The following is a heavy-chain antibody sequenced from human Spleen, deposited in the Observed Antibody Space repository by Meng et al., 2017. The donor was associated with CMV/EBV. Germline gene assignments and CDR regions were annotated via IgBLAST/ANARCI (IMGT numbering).Heavy chain of an antibody. Sequence: ASVKVSCKASGYTFTGYHMHWVRQAPGQGLEWMGWISAYNGNTNYAQKLQGRVTMTTDTSTSTAYMELRSLRSDDTAVYYCARDRDRYYYDSSGYRFDYWGQGTLVTVSS. J-gene: IGHJ4*02. V-gene: IGHV1-18*04. D-gene: IGHD3-22*01. CDR3: ARDRDRYYYDSSGYRFDY. CDR2: ISAYNGNT. CDR1: GYTFTGYH.